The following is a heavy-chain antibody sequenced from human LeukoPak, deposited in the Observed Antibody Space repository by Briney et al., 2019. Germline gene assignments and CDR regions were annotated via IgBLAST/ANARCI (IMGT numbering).Heavy chain of an antibody. D-gene: IGHD6-19*01. CDR3: ARDLLSIAVAGTNCGGY. V-gene: IGHV1-18*01. CDR2: ISAYNGNT. Sequence: GASVTVSFTSSVYTVTIYGISWVRRAPGQGLGWMGWISAYNGNTNYAQKHQGRVTMTTDTSTSTAYMELRSLRSDDTAVYYCARDLLSIAVAGTNCGGYWGQGTLVTVSS. J-gene: IGHJ4*02. CDR1: VYTVTIYG.